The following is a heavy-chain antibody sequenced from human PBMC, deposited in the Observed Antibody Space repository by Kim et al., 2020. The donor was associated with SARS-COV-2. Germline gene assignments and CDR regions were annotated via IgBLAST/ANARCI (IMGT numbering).Heavy chain of an antibody. V-gene: IGHV7-4-1*02. CDR1: GYTFTSYA. CDR3: ARDLRSTMGISEYWFDP. Sequence: ASVKVSCKASGYTFTSYAMNWVRQAPGQGLEWMGWINTNTGNPTYAQGFTGRFVFSLDTSVSTAYLQISSLKAEDTAVYYCARDLRSTMGISEYWFDPWGQGTLVTVSS. D-gene: IGHD5-12*01. J-gene: IGHJ5*02. CDR2: INTNTGNP.